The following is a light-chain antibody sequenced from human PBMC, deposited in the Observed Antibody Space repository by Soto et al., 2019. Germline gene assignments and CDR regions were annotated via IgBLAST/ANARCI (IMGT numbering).Light chain of an antibody. CDR1: QSISGY. CDR3: QRYDTYSRIT. V-gene: IGKV1-5*03. CDR2: KAS. Sequence: DIQMTQSPSTLSASIGDRVTITCRASQSISGYLAWYQLKPGIAPKLLIYKASSLESGVPLRFSGSGSGTEFTLTISSLQPDDFATYYCQRYDTYSRITFGQGTRLEIK. J-gene: IGKJ5*01.